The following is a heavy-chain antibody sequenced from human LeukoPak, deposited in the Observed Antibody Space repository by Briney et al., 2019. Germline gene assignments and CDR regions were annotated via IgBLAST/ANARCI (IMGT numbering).Heavy chain of an antibody. CDR3: ATRRPYSSSVAIQNDAFDI. CDR1: GGSISSSSYY. D-gene: IGHD6-6*01. Sequence: SETLSLTCTVSGGSISSSSYYWGWIRQPPGKGLEWIGSIYYSGSTYHDPSLKSRVTVSLDTSKNQFSLKLSSVTAADTAVYYCATRRPYSSSVAIQNDAFDIWGQGTMVTVSS. CDR2: IYYSGST. V-gene: IGHV4-39*07. J-gene: IGHJ3*02.